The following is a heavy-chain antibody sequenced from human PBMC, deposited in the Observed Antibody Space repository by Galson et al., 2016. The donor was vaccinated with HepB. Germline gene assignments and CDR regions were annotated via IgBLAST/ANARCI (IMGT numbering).Heavy chain of an antibody. V-gene: IGHV3-30*03. CDR2: ISNDETST. D-gene: IGHD4-17*01. CDR3: AGPPGDYSA. CDR1: GYSFNAFD. Sequence: SLRLSCAASGYSFNAFDMHWVRQPPGKGLEWVAVISNDETSTFYADSVKGRFTISRDPSKNTLYLQMNSLKPEDTAICYCAGPPGDYSAWGQGTLVTVSS. J-gene: IGHJ5*02.